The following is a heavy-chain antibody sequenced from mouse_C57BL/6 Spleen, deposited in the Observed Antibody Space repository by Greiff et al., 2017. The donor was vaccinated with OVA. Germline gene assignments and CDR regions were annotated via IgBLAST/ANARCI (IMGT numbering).Heavy chain of an antibody. Sequence: EVMLVESGGGLVKPGGSLKLSCAASGFTFSSYAMSWVRQTPEKRLEWVATISDGGSYTYYPDNVKGRFTISRDNAKNNLYLQMSHLKSEDTAMYYCARDLTGTKNFDYWGQGTTLTVSS. CDR3: ARDLTGTKNFDY. CDR1: GFTFSSYA. D-gene: IGHD4-1*01. V-gene: IGHV5-4*01. CDR2: ISDGGSYT. J-gene: IGHJ2*01.